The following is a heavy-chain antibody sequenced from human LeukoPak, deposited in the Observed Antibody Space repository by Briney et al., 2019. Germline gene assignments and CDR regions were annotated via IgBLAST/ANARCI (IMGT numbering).Heavy chain of an antibody. J-gene: IGHJ4*02. V-gene: IGHV4-38-2*01. CDR3: ARHRDYSSSDY. CDR2: IYHSGST. D-gene: IGHD6-6*01. CDR1: GYSISSGYY. Sequence: PSETLSLTCAVSGYSISSGYYWGWIRQPPGKGLEWIGSIYHSGSTYYNPSLKSRVTISVDTSKNQFSLKLGSVTAADTAVYYCARHRDYSSSDYWGQGTLVTVSS.